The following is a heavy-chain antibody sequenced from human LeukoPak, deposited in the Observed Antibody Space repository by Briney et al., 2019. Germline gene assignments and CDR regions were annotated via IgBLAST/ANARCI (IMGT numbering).Heavy chain of an antibody. CDR3: ARRLVAVAATRRYFDL. Sequence: SETLSLTCTVSGGSISSSSYYWGWIRQPPGKGLEWIGRIYYSGSTYYNPPLKSRVTISVDTSKNQFSLKLSSVPAADTAVYYCARRLVAVAATRRYFDLWGRGTLVTVSS. V-gene: IGHV4-39*01. CDR1: GGSISSSSYY. J-gene: IGHJ2*01. D-gene: IGHD6-19*01. CDR2: IYYSGST.